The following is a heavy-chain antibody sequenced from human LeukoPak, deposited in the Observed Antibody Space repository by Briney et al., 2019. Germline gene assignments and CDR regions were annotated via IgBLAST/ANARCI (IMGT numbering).Heavy chain of an antibody. D-gene: IGHD6-19*01. V-gene: IGHV1-69*06. CDR3: ARDESSGWGYWFDP. CDR1: GGTFSSYA. CDR2: IIPIFGTA. Sequence: SLQLSCKTSGGTFSSYAISWEPHAPGPPLEWIGRIIPIFGTANYAQKFQGRVTITADKSTSTAYMELSSLRSEDTAVYYCARDESSGWGYWFDPWGQGTLVTVSS. J-gene: IGHJ5*02.